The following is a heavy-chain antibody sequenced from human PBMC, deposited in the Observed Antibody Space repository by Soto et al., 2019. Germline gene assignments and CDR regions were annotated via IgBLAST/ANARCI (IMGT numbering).Heavy chain of an antibody. CDR1: GFMFRSYA. CDR2: IWYDGSTK. Sequence: QVQLVESGGGVVQSGRSLRLSCAASGFMFRSYAMHWVRQAPGKGLEWVAGIWYDGSTKYYGDSVKGRYSISRDNSMNTVDLHMNSLRAEDTAIYYCARDIWSGNYKWFDSWGQGTLVTVSS. V-gene: IGHV3-33*01. CDR3: ARDIWSGNYKWFDS. J-gene: IGHJ5*01. D-gene: IGHD3-3*01.